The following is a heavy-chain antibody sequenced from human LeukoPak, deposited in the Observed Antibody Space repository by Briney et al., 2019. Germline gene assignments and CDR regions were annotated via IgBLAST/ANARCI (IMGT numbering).Heavy chain of an antibody. D-gene: IGHD3-10*01. CDR2: ISYDGSKT. CDR3: ARDLSYGSLSFDP. CDR1: GFTFSSHG. V-gene: IGHV3-33*01. J-gene: IGHJ5*02. Sequence: GGSLRLSCAASGFTFSSHGMQWVRQAPGKGLEWVALISYDGSKTNYVDSVMGRFTISRDDSKNTLYLQMDNLRVEDTAVYFCARDLSYGSLSFDPWGQGTLVTVSS.